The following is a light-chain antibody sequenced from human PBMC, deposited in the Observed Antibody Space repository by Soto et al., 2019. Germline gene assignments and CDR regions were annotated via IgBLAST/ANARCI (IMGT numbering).Light chain of an antibody. V-gene: IGLV2-14*01. Sequence: QSALTQPASVSGSPGQSITISCTGTSSDVGGYNYVSWYQQHPGKAPKLMIYRVNNRPSGVSNRFSGSKSGNTASLTISGLQAEDEADYHCSSYTSSSTYVVFGGGTKLTVL. J-gene: IGLJ2*01. CDR3: SSYTSSSTYVV. CDR1: SSDVGGYNY. CDR2: RVN.